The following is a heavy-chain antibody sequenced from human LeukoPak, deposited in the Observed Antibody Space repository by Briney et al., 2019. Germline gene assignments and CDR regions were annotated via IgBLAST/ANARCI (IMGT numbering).Heavy chain of an antibody. J-gene: IGHJ4*02. CDR1: GGSISSYY. D-gene: IGHD2-15*01. Sequence: SGTLSLTCTVSGGSISSYYWSWIRQPPGKGLEWIGYTYYSGSTNYNPSLKSRVSISVDTSKNQFSLKLSSVTAADTAVYYCASSFIFHNLGYCSGGSCYSGRPGNYYFDYWGQGTLVTVSS. V-gene: IGHV4-59*08. CDR2: TYYSGST. CDR3: ASSFIFHNLGYCSGGSCYSGRPGNYYFDY.